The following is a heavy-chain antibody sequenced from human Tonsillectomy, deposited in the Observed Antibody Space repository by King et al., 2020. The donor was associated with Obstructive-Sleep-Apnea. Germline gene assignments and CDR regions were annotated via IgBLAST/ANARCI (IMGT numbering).Heavy chain of an antibody. Sequence: EVQLVESGGGLVQPGRSLRLSCAASGFTFDDYAIHWVRQAPGKGLEGVSGINWNSGSIGYADSVKGRFTISRDNAKNSVYPQMNSLRPEDTALYYCAKDMSSGWYGPSDSWGQGNLVTVSS. D-gene: IGHD6-13*01. CDR1: GFTFDDYA. J-gene: IGHJ4*02. V-gene: IGHV3-9*01. CDR2: INWNSGSI. CDR3: AKDMSSGWYGPSDS.